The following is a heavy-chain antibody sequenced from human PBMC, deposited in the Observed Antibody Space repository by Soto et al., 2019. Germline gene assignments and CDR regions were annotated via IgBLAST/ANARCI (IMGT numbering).Heavy chain of an antibody. Sequence: GGSLRLSCAASGFTFSDYYMSWIRQAPGKGLEWVSYISSSGSTIYYADSVKGRFTISRDNAKNSLYLQMNSLRAEDTAVYYCARGFKPYSGSYAPLAFDYWGQGTLVTVSS. CDR2: ISSSGSTI. CDR3: ARGFKPYSGSYAPLAFDY. V-gene: IGHV3-11*01. D-gene: IGHD1-26*01. J-gene: IGHJ4*02. CDR1: GFTFSDYY.